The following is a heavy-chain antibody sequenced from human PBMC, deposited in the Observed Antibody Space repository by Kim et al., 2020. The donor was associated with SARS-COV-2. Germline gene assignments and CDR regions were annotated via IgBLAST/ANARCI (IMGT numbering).Heavy chain of an antibody. CDR3: ARLRTDTGSYFRFDS. V-gene: IGHV4-4*02. D-gene: IGHD1-26*01. J-gene: IGHJ4*02. Sequence: NPTLKSRVRVSVDKSQNQFSLNMNSVTAADTAMYYCARLRTDTGSYFRFDSWGQGTLVTVSS.